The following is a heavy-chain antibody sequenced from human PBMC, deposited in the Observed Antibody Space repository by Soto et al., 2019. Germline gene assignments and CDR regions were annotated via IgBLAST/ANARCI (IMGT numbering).Heavy chain of an antibody. V-gene: IGHV3-23*01. CDR2: ISGGGGVST. CDR1: GFTFSSYA. CDR3: AKDAIRMVRGVNNWFDP. Sequence: EVQLLESGGGLVQPGGSLTLSCAASGFTFSSYAMTWVRQAPGKGLEWVSGISGGGGVSTYYADSVKGLFTISRDNSMNTLYLQMNRLRAEDTAVYYCAKDAIRMVRGVNNWFDPWGQGTLVTVSS. D-gene: IGHD3-10*01. J-gene: IGHJ5*02.